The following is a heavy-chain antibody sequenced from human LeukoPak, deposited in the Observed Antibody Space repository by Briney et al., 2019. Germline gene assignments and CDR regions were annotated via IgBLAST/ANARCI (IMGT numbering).Heavy chain of an antibody. J-gene: IGHJ3*01. D-gene: IGHD6-19*01. CDR3: AKDWLSGSFDAFDV. CDR2: INPNSGGT. V-gene: IGHV1-2*02. CDR1: GYTFTAYY. Sequence: ASVKVSCKASGYTFTAYYIHWVRQAPGQELEWLGWINPNSGGTHYPQNFQGRVTMTRDTSVTTAYMDLSGLRSDDTAVYYCAKDWLSGSFDAFDVWGQGTMVTVSS.